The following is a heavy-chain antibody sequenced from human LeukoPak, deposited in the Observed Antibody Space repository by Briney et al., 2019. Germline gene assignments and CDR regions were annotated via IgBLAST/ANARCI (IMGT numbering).Heavy chain of an antibody. CDR3: AKGGGDGYR. Sequence: GGSLRLSCAASGFTFSSYGMHWVHQAPGKGMEWVAVISYDGSNKYYADSVKGRFTISRDNSKNTLYLQTNSLRAEDTAVYYCAKGGGDGYRWGQGTLVTVSS. CDR1: GFTFSSYG. D-gene: IGHD5-24*01. J-gene: IGHJ4*02. V-gene: IGHV3-30*18. CDR2: ISYDGSNK.